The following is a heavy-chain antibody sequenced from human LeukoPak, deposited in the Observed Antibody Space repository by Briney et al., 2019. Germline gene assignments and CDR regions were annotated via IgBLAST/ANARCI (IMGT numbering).Heavy chain of an antibody. V-gene: IGHV3-23*01. CDR3: AKDGALRGYAHWGDY. CDR2: ITTSDGNT. CDR1: GFTFSSYT. Sequence: SGGSLRLSCAASGFTFSSYTVMWVRQAPGKGRKGVSTITTSDGNTYYAYSVKGRFTVSRDNSKNTLFLQMNSLRAEATAAYYCAKDGALRGYAHWGDYWGQGTLVTVSS. D-gene: IGHD7-27*01. J-gene: IGHJ4*02.